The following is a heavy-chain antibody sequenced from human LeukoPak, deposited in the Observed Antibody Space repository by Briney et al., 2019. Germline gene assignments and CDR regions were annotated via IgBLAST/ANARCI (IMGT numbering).Heavy chain of an antibody. D-gene: IGHD3-22*01. CDR1: GGSISSYY. CDR2: IYYSGST. V-gene: IGHV4-59*08. CDR3: ARHSLPPYYYDSSGYSSAFDI. Sequence: SETLSLTCTVSGGSISSYYWSWIRQPPGKGLEWIGYIYYSGSTNYNSSLKSRVTISVDTSKNQFSLKLSSVTAADTAVYYCARHSLPPYYYDSSGYSSAFDIWGQGTMVTVSS. J-gene: IGHJ3*02.